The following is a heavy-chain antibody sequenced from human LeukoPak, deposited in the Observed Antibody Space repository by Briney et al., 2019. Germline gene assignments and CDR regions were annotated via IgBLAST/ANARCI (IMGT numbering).Heavy chain of an antibody. CDR2: ISGSAAST. CDR3: AKMYASGWYGEN. V-gene: IGHV3-23*01. J-gene: IGHJ4*02. Sequence: GGSLRLSCAASGFTFNRYAMSWVRQAPGKGLEWVSVISGSAASTYYADSVKGRFTISRDNSKNTLYLQMNSLRAEDTAVYYCAKMYASGWYGENWGQGTLVTVSS. D-gene: IGHD6-19*01. CDR1: GFTFNRYA.